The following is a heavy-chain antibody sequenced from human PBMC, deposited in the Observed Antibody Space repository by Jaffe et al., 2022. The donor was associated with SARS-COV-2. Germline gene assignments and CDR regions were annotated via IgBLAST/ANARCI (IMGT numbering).Heavy chain of an antibody. V-gene: IGHV4-61*01. J-gene: IGHJ4*02. CDR1: GGSVSSGSSF. CDR3: AREAPGHPLPFDS. D-gene: IGHD3-10*01. CDR2: FYYTGGT. Sequence: QVQLQESGPGLVKPSETLSLTCTISGGSVSSGSSFWNWIRQPPGKGLEWIGYFYYTGGTNYNPSLKSRVTISVDTSKNQFSLRLTSVTAADTAVYYCAREAPGHPLPFDSWGQGTLVTVSS.